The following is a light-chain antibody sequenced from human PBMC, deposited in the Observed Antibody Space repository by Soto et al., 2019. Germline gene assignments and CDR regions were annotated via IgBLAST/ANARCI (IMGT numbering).Light chain of an antibody. Sequence: QSVLTQPASVPGSPGQSITISCTGTSSDIGAYNYVSWYRQHPGKAPKLMIYDVSNRPSGVSNRFSGSKSGNTASLTISGLQAEDEADYYCSSYKHNPTEVFGPGTKVTV. CDR1: SSDIGAYNY. CDR3: SSYKHNPTEV. CDR2: DVS. V-gene: IGLV2-14*01. J-gene: IGLJ1*01.